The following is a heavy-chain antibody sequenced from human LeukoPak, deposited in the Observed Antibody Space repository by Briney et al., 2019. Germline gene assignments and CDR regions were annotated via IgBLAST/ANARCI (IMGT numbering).Heavy chain of an antibody. J-gene: IGHJ3*01. CDR2: IYYSVST. CDR3: ARVQDATYYYDSSGDDAFDL. CDR1: GGSISSYY. D-gene: IGHD3-22*01. Sequence: SETLSLTCTVSGGSISSYYWSWIRQPPGKGLEWIGYIYYSVSTNYNPSLKSRVNVSVDTSKHQLYVTLSSVSAADTAVYYCARVQDATYYYDSSGDDAFDLWGQGKMVPVSS. V-gene: IGHV4-59*01.